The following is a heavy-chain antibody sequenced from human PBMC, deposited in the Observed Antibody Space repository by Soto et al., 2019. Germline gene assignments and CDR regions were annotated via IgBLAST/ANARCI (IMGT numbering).Heavy chain of an antibody. Sequence: GASVKVSCKASGYTFTSYGISWVRQAPVQGLEWMGWISAYNGNTNYAQKLQGRVTMTTDTSTSTAYMELRSLRSDDTAVYYCASDRQGIVVVAAAIRYHHYAMEVWGQGTTVTVSS. CDR3: ASDRQGIVVVAAAIRYHHYAMEV. V-gene: IGHV1-18*04. D-gene: IGHD2-2*02. J-gene: IGHJ6*02. CDR2: ISAYNGNT. CDR1: GYTFTSYG.